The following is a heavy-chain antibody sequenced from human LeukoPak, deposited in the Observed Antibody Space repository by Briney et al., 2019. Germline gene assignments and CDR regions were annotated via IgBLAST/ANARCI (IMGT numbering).Heavy chain of an antibody. CDR3: ARDNSSSGWYTNWFDP. J-gene: IGHJ5*02. CDR2: ISYDGSNK. Sequence: GGSLRLSCAASGFTFSSYAMHWVRQAPGKGLEWVAVISYDGSNKYYADSVKGRFTISRDNSKNTLYLQMNSLRAEDTAVYYCARDNSSSGWYTNWFDPWGQGTLVTVSS. V-gene: IGHV3-30-3*01. D-gene: IGHD6-19*01. CDR1: GFTFSSYA.